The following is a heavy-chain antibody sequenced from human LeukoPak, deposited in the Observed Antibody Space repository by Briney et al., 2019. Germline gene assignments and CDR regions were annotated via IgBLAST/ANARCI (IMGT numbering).Heavy chain of an antibody. Sequence: GSLRLSCAASGFTFSSYWMSWVRQAPGKGLEWVANIKQDGSEKYYVDSVKGRFTISRDNAKNSLYLQVNSLRAEDTAVYYCARGRTYYYDSSGYSVLVYWGQGTLVTVSS. D-gene: IGHD3-22*01. V-gene: IGHV3-7*01. CDR2: IKQDGSEK. J-gene: IGHJ4*02. CDR3: ARGRTYYYDSSGYSVLVY. CDR1: GFTFSSYW.